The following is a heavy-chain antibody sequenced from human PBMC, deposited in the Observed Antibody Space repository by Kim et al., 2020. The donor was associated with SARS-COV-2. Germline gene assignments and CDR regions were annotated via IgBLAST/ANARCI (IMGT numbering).Heavy chain of an antibody. CDR1: GYSISSGYY. Sequence: SETLSLTCTVSGYSISSGYYWGWIRQPPGKGLEWIGSIYHSGSTYYNPSLKSRVTISVDTSKNQFSLKLSSVTAADTAVYYCARVLWFGETHVHWFYPWG. CDR3: ARVLWFGETHVHWFYP. CDR2: IYHSGST. J-gene: IGHJ5*02. V-gene: IGHV4-38-2*02. D-gene: IGHD3-10*01.